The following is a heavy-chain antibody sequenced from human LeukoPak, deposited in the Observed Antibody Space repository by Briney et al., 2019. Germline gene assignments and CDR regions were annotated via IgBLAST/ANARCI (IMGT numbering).Heavy chain of an antibody. J-gene: IGHJ6*02. Sequence: GESLRLSCAASGFTFSSYAMSWVRQAPGKGLEWVSAISGSGGSTYYADSVKGRFTISRDNSKNTLYLQMNSLRAEDTAVYYCAREGSVATGGNSYHGMDVWGQGTTVTVSS. D-gene: IGHD6-13*01. CDR1: GFTFSSYA. CDR2: ISGSGGST. V-gene: IGHV3-23*01. CDR3: AREGSVATGGNSYHGMDV.